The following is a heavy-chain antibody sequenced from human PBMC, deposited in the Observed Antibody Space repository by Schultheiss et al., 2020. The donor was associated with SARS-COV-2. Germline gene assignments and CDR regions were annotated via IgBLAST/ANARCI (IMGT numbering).Heavy chain of an antibody. CDR2: IYYSGST. CDR3: ARGCRRIGEYRDPLGTECRDYFEY. Sequence: SETLSLTCTVSGGSISSSSYYWGWIRQPPGKGLEWIGSIYYSGSTYYNPSLKSRVTISVDTSKNQFSLKLSSVTAADTAVYYCARGCRRIGEYRDPLGTECRDYFEYWGQGNSVTVSS. J-gene: IGHJ4*02. V-gene: IGHV4-39*01. D-gene: IGHD3-16*01. CDR1: GGSISSSSYY.